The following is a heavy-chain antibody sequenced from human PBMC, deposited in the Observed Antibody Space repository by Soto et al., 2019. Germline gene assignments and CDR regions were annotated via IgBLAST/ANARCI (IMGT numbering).Heavy chain of an antibody. CDR2: ISRSGAGT. D-gene: IGHD6-6*01. J-gene: IGHJ6*02. V-gene: IGHV3-23*01. CDR3: ANSSRQLPHESHYHYYCALDV. Sequence: PGGSLRLSCAASGFTFSTYAMTWVRQAPGKGLEWVSTISRSGAGTFYRDSVKDRFSISRDNSKNTLLLQMNSQSVEDTAVYYCANSSRQLPHESHYHYYCALDVWGQGTTVTVSS. CDR1: GFTFSTYA.